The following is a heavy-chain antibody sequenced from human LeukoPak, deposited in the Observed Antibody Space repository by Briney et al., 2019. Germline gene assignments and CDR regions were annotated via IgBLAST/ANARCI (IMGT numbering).Heavy chain of an antibody. V-gene: IGHV3-74*01. Sequence: PGGSLRLSCAASGFTFSSYWMHWVRHAPGKGLVWVSRINSDGSSTSYADSVKGRFTISRDNAKNTLYLQMNSLRAEDTTVYYCARDRSDILTGYFPLDYWGQGTLVTVSS. CDR1: GFTFSSYW. CDR2: INSDGSST. D-gene: IGHD3-9*01. J-gene: IGHJ4*02. CDR3: ARDRSDILTGYFPLDY.